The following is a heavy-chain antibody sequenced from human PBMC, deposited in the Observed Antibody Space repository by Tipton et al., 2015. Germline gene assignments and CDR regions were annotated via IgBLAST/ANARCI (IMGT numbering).Heavy chain of an antibody. CDR2: IWYDESNA. CDR3: AKSDTMILVASVVFEY. V-gene: IGHV3-33*06. J-gene: IGHJ4*02. D-gene: IGHD3-22*01. Sequence: RSLRLSCAASGFTFSSYGMHWVRQAPGKGLEWVAFIWYDESNAHYEDSVKGRFTISRDNSKNTLYLQMNNLRAEDTAVYYCAKSDTMILVASVVFEYWGQGTPVTVSS. CDR1: GFTFSSYG.